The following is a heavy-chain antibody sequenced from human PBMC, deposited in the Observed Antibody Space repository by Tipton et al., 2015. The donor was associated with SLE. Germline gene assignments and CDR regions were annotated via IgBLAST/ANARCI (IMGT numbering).Heavy chain of an antibody. Sequence: LRLSCTVSGASISSNIYYWGWIRQPPGKGPEWIGSISYSGSTSYNPSLKGRVTIALDTSKNQFSLRLSSVTAADTAVYYCVSYDRSGYQFDYWGQGTLVTVSS. J-gene: IGHJ4*02. CDR3: VSYDRSGYQFDY. CDR1: GASISSNIYY. V-gene: IGHV4-39*07. CDR2: ISYSGST. D-gene: IGHD3-22*01.